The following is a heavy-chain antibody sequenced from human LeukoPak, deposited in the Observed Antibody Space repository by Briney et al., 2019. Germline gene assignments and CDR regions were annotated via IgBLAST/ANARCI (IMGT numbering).Heavy chain of an antibody. D-gene: IGHD3-10*01. CDR2: ISHDGSIK. Sequence: GGSLRLSCAASGLTFSIFGLHWVRQAPGKGLEWVAFISHDGSIKYYADSVKGRLAISRDTSKNTLYLQMNSLRAEDTAVYYCAKDRWESSGSGSSLDYWGQGTLVTVSS. J-gene: IGHJ4*02. CDR1: GLTFSIFG. V-gene: IGHV3-30*18. CDR3: AKDRWESSGSGSSLDY.